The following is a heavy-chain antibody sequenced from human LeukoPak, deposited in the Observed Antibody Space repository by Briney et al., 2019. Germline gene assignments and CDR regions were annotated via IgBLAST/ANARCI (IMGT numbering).Heavy chain of an antibody. CDR3: AREASTTEVTSYGI. CDR1: GGSISSYY. V-gene: IGHV4-30-4*01. D-gene: IGHD4-23*01. Sequence: SETLSLTCTVSGGSISSYYWSWIRQPPGKGLEWIGYIYSSGSTYYNPSLKSRVTISVDTSKNQFSLKLSSVTAADTAVYYCAREASTTEVTSYGIWGQGTLVTVSS. CDR2: IYSSGST. J-gene: IGHJ4*02.